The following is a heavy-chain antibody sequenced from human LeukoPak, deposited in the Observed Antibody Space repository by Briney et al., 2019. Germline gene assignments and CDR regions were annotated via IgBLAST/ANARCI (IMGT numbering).Heavy chain of an antibody. CDR3: ARGWGVRYDYVWRSYRSGYYFDY. CDR1: GGSFSGYY. D-gene: IGHD3-16*02. Sequence: SETLSLTCAVYGGSFSGYYWSWIRQPPGKGLEWIGEINHSGSTNYNPSLKSRVTISVDTSKNQFSLKLSSVTAADTAVYYCARGWGVRYDYVWRSYRSGYYFDYWGQGTLVTVSS. CDR2: INHSGST. V-gene: IGHV4-34*01. J-gene: IGHJ4*02.